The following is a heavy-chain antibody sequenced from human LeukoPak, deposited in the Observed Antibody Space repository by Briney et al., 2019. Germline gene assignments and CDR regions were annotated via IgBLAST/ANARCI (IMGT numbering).Heavy chain of an antibody. CDR3: AREGYYDSSGYRPGGAFDI. J-gene: IGHJ3*02. Sequence: GRSLRLSCAASGFTFSSYGMHWVRQTPGKGLEWVAVIWYDGSNKYYADSVKGRFTISRDNSKNTLYLQMNSLRAEDTAVYYCAREGYYDSSGYRPGGAFDIWGQGTMVTVSS. D-gene: IGHD3-22*01. CDR2: IWYDGSNK. V-gene: IGHV3-33*01. CDR1: GFTFSSYG.